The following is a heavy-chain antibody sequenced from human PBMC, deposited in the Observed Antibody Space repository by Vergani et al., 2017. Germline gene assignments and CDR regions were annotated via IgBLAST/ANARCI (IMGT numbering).Heavy chain of an antibody. V-gene: IGHV3-30*18. CDR3: AKDLSRAVTSLGWFDP. CDR2: ISYDGSNK. J-gene: IGHJ5*02. CDR1: GFTFSSYG. Sequence: VQLVESGGGLVQPGGSLRLSCAASGFTFSSYGMHWVRQAPGKGLEWVAVISYDGSNKYYADSVKGRFPISRDNSKNTLYLQMNSLRAEDTAVYYCAKDLSRAVTSLGWFDPWGQGTLVTVSS. D-gene: IGHD6-19*01.